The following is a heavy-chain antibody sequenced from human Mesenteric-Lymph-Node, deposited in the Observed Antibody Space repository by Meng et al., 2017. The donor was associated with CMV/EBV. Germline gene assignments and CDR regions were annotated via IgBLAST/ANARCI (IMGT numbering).Heavy chain of an antibody. D-gene: IGHD1-26*01. CDR1: GFTFSSYA. J-gene: IGHJ4*02. CDR3: AKDYSGSYYETDY. CDR2: ISGSGGST. Sequence: GESLKISCAASGFTFSSYAMNWVRQAAGKGLEWVSAISGSGGSTYYADSVKGRFTISRDNAKNTLYLQMNSLRAEDTAVYYCAKDYSGSYYETDYWGQGTLVTVSS. V-gene: IGHV3-23*01.